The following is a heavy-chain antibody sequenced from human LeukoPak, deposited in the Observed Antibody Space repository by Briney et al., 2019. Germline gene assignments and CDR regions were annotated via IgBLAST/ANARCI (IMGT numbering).Heavy chain of an antibody. CDR3: AKDSSSGSSYYFHGMDV. CDR1: GFMFSAYG. J-gene: IGHJ6*02. V-gene: IGHV3-30*18. D-gene: IGHD3-10*01. CDR2: TSYDGGNT. Sequence: GSLRLSCAASGFMFSAYGMHWVRQAPGKGLGWLAVTSYDGGNTYYAASVKGRFTISRDNSNNTLDLQMNSLRAEDTAVYYCAKDSSSGSSYYFHGMDVWGQGTTVIVSS.